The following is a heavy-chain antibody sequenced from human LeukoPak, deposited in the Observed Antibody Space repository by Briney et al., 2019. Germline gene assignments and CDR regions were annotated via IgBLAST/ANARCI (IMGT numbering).Heavy chain of an antibody. V-gene: IGHV3-7*04. J-gene: IGHJ4*02. D-gene: IGHD4-11*01. Sequence: GGSLRLSCAASGFTFSGYRMNWVRQAPGKGLEWVAYIKQDGSEKYYVDSVKGRFTISRDNAKNSLYLQMNSLRAEDTAVYYCARGYSSLDYWGQGTLVTVSS. CDR2: IKQDGSEK. CDR1: GFTFSGYR. CDR3: ARGYSSLDY.